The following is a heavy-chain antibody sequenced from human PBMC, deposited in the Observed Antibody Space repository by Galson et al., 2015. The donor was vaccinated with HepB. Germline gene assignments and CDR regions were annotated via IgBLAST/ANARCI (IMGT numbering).Heavy chain of an antibody. D-gene: IGHD3-10*01. Sequence: SLRLSCAASGFTFSDYYMSWIRQAPGKGLEGVSYISSSGSTIYYADSVKGRFTISRDNAKNSLYLQMNSLRAEDTAVYYCARGRTLLWFGELLGWFDPWGQGTLVTVSS. J-gene: IGHJ5*02. CDR2: ISSSGSTI. CDR1: GFTFSDYY. CDR3: ARGRTLLWFGELLGWFDP. V-gene: IGHV3-11*01.